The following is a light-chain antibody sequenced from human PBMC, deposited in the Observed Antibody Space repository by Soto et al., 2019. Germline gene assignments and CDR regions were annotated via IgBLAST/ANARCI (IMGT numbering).Light chain of an antibody. V-gene: IGKV3-20*01. CDR3: QKYGSSPPWT. Sequence: EIVLTQSPGTLSLSPGERATLSCRASQSVSSSYLAWYQQKPGQAPRLLIYGASSRATGIPDRFSGSGCGTDFTLTISRLEPEDFAVYYCQKYGSSPPWTFGQGTKVEIK. J-gene: IGKJ1*01. CDR2: GAS. CDR1: QSVSSSY.